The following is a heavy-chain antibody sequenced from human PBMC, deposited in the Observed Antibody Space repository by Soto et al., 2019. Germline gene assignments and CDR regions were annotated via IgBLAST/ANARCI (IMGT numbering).Heavy chain of an antibody. CDR2: FDPEDGET. CDR1: GYTLTELS. D-gene: IGHD3-9*01. J-gene: IGHJ4*02. V-gene: IGHV1-24*01. Sequence: ASVKVSCKVSGYTLTELSMHWVRQAPGKGLEWMGGFDPEDGETIYAQKFQGRVTMTEDTSTDTAYMELSSLRSEDTAVYYCATGVLRYFDWLFLAFDYWGQGTLVTVSS. CDR3: ATGVLRYFDWLFLAFDY.